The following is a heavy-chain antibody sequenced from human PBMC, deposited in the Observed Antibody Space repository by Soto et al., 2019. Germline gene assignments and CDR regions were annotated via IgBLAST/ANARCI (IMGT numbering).Heavy chain of an antibody. D-gene: IGHD3-16*01. CDR3: ARDPGYLQGWGLDWFDP. CDR1: GYTFTSYG. V-gene: IGHV1-18*01. Sequence: GASVKVSCKASGYTFTSYGISWVRQAPGQGLEWMGWISAYNGNTNYAQKLQGRVTMTTDTSTSTAYMELRSLRSDDTAVYYCARDPGYLQGWGLDWFDPWGQGTLVTVSS. CDR2: ISAYNGNT. J-gene: IGHJ5*02.